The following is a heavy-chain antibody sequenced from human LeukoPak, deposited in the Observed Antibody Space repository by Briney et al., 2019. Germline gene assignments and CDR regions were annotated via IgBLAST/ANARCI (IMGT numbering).Heavy chain of an antibody. J-gene: IGHJ5*02. CDR2: IYHSGST. Sequence: TSETLSLTCTVAGYPISSGYYWGWIRPPPGKGLEWIGSIYHSGSTYYNPSLKSRVTISVDTSKNQFSLKLSSVTAADTAVYYCARESDRYCFSTSCPNWYDPWGQGTLVTVSS. CDR1: GYPISSGYY. D-gene: IGHD2-2*01. CDR3: ARESDRYCFSTSCPNWYDP. V-gene: IGHV4-38-2*02.